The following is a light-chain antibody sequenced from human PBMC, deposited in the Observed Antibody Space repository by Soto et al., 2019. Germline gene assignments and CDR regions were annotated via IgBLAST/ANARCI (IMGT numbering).Light chain of an antibody. Sequence: DIVMTQSPDSLAVSLGERAAINCKSSQSVLYSSNNKNYFAWYQQKPGQPPKLLIYWASTRESGVPDRFSGSGSGTDFTLTISSLQAEDVAVYYCQQYYTTPGTFGRGTRLEIK. CDR2: WAS. J-gene: IGKJ5*01. CDR1: QSVLYSSNNKNY. CDR3: QQYYTTPGT. V-gene: IGKV4-1*01.